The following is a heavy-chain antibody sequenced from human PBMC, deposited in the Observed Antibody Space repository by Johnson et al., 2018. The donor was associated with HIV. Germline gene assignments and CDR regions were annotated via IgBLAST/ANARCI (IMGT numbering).Heavy chain of an antibody. Sequence: QVQLVESGGGVVQPGRSLRLSCAASGFTFSSYAMHWVRQAPGKGLEWVGVIWYDGSKGYYADSVKGRFTISRDNSKNTLYLQMNSLRAEDTAVYYCAKDKDAFDIWGQGTMVTVSS. V-gene: IGHV3-30*04. CDR2: IWYDGSKG. CDR1: GFTFSSYA. J-gene: IGHJ3*02. CDR3: AKDKDAFDI.